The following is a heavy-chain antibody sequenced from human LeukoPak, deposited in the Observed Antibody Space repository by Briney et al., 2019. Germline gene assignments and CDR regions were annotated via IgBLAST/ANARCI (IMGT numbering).Heavy chain of an antibody. CDR3: ALPAKGAFFYYYMEV. Sequence: ASVEVSCKASAYTSPNYGITWVRQAPGRGLEWMGWISTYNGNTQYAQKFQGRVTMTTDTPTKTVYMELSNLRSNDTAVYYCALPAKGAFFYYYMEVWGKGTTVTVSS. V-gene: IGHV1-18*01. J-gene: IGHJ6*03. CDR1: AYTSPNYG. D-gene: IGHD2-2*01. CDR2: ISTYNGNT.